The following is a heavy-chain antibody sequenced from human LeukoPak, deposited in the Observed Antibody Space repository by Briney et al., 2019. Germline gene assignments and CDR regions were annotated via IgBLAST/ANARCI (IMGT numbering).Heavy chain of an antibody. J-gene: IGHJ6*02. Sequence: ASVKVSCKASGYTFTSYGISWVRQAPGQGLEWMGWISAYNGNTNYAQKLQGRVTMTTDTFTSTAYMELRSLRSDDTAVYYCARDGCGGSCYIVLYYYYYGMDVWGQGTTVTVSS. D-gene: IGHD2-15*01. CDR1: GYTFTSYG. CDR2: ISAYNGNT. CDR3: ARDGCGGSCYIVLYYYYYGMDV. V-gene: IGHV1-18*01.